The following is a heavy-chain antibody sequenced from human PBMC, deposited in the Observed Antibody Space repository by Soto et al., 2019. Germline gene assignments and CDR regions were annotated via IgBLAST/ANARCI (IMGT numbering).Heavy chain of an antibody. CDR1: GYTFTSYD. D-gene: IGHD3-10*01. J-gene: IGHJ6*03. V-gene: IGHV1-8*01. Sequence: ASVKVSCKASGYTFTSYDINWVRQATGQGLEWMGWMNPNSGNTGYAQKFQGRVTMTRNTSISTAYMELSSLRSEDTAVYYCARARVMVRGAYYYMDVWGKGNTVTIS. CDR2: MNPNSGNT. CDR3: ARARVMVRGAYYYMDV.